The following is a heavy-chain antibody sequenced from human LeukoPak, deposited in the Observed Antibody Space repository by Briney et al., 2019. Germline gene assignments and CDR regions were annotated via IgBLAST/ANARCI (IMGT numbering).Heavy chain of an antibody. CDR3: ARDSDYGDYTGYDYYYGMDV. Sequence: SVKVSCKVSGYTLTELSMHWVRQAPGQGLEWMGGIIPIFGTANYAQKFQGRVTITADESTSTAYMELSSLRSEDTAVYYCARDSDYGDYTGYDYYYGMDVWGQGTTVTVSS. J-gene: IGHJ6*02. CDR1: GYTLTELS. CDR2: IIPIFGTA. V-gene: IGHV1-69*13. D-gene: IGHD4-17*01.